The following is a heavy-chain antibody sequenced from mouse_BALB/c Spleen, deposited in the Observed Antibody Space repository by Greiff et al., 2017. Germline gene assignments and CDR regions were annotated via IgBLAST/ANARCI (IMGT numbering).Heavy chain of an antibody. CDR2: IDPANGNT. D-gene: IGHD2-1*01. J-gene: IGHJ2*01. CDR3: ARSGDYGNDY. Sequence: VQLKESGAELVKPGASVKLSCTASGFNIKDTYMHWVKQRPEQGLEWIGRIDPANGNTKYDPKFQGKATITADTSSNTAYLQLSSLTSEDTAVHYCARSGDYGNDYWGQGTTLTVSS. V-gene: IGHV14-3*02. CDR1: GFNIKDTY.